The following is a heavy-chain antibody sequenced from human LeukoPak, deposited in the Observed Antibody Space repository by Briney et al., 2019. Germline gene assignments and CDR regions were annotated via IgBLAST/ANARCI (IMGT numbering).Heavy chain of an antibody. V-gene: IGHV4-59*12. J-gene: IGHJ5*02. Sequence: SETLSLTCTVSGGSISSYYWSWIRQPPGKGLEWIGYIYYSGSTNYNPSLKSRVTISVDTSKNQFSLKLSSVTAADTAVYYCARDPLGRYDFWSGYYPKVGWFDPWGQGTLVTVSS. CDR2: IYYSGST. CDR3: ARDPLGRYDFWSGYYPKVGWFDP. D-gene: IGHD3-3*01. CDR1: GGSISSYY.